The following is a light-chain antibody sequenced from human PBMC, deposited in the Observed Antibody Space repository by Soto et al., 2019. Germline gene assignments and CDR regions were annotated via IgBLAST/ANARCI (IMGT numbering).Light chain of an antibody. J-gene: IGKJ1*01. V-gene: IGKV3-15*01. CDR1: QSVKDD. CDR2: GAS. CDR3: QQYNEWPTT. Sequence: EIVMTQSPATLSVSPGERATLSCRASQSVKDDLGWFQQKPGQAPRVLIYGASTRATGIPARFSGSGSGTEFTLTLSSLQSEDFAVYYCQQYNEWPTTFGQGTKVEIK.